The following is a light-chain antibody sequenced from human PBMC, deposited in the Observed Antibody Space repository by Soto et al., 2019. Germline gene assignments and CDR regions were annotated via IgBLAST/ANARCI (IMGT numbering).Light chain of an antibody. Sequence: EIVLTQSPGTLSLSPGERATLSRRASQSVSSNYLAWYQQKPGQAPRLLIYGVSSRATGIPDRFSGSGSGTDFTLTISRLEPEDFAVYYCQQYGGSPPYTFGRGTKLDVK. CDR3: QQYGGSPPYT. V-gene: IGKV3-20*01. CDR2: GVS. J-gene: IGKJ2*01. CDR1: QSVSSNY.